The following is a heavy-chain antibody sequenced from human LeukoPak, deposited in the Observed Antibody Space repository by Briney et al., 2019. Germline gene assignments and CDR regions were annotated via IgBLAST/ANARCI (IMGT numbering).Heavy chain of an antibody. CDR3: ARDYDSRVGQWYYAMDV. CDR1: GDSINNHY. J-gene: IGHJ6*02. Sequence: PSETLSLTCSVSGDSINNHYWNWIRQPPGKGLEWVGYIHYSGGTTYNPSLESRVTISVDRSKKEFSLKLISVTPADTAVYYCARDYDSRVGQWYYAMDVWGQGTTVTVSS. V-gene: IGHV4-59*11. CDR2: IHYSGGT. D-gene: IGHD3-3*01.